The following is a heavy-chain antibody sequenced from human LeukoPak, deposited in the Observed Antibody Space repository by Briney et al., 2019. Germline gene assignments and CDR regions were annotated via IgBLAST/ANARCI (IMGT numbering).Heavy chain of an antibody. J-gene: IGHJ4*02. D-gene: IGHD1-26*01. CDR3: ARRLGGSTNFEY. CDR1: GGSISSFY. V-gene: IGHV4-4*07. Sequence: SETLSLTCTVSGGSISSFYWSWIRQPAGKGLEWIGRIYTSGSTNYNPSLKSRVTVSVDTSKNQFSLKLRSVTAADTALYYCARRLGGSTNFEYWGQGTLVTVSS. CDR2: IYTSGST.